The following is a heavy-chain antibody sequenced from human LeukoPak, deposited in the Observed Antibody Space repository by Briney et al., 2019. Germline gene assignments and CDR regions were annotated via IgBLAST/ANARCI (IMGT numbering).Heavy chain of an antibody. CDR3: ATYTGGYAFDI. Sequence: EASVKVSCKVSGYTLTELSMHWVRQAPGKGLEWMGGFDPEDGETIYAQKFQGRVTMTEDTSTETAYMELSSLRSEDTAVYYCATYTGGYAFDIWGQGTMVTVSS. J-gene: IGHJ3*02. CDR2: FDPEDGET. CDR1: GYTLTELS. D-gene: IGHD3-16*01. V-gene: IGHV1-24*01.